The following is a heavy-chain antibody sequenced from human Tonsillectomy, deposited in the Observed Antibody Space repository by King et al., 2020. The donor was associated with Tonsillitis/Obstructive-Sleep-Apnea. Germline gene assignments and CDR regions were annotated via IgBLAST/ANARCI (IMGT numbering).Heavy chain of an antibody. D-gene: IGHD4-17*01. CDR1: GFTFSNAW. J-gene: IGHJ4*02. CDR3: TTPDDYGDYFDY. V-gene: IGHV3-15*01. Sequence: VQLVESGGGLVKPGGSLRLSCAASGFTFSNAWMSWVRQAPGKGLEWVGRIKSKTDGGTTDYAAPVKGRFTISREDSKNTLYLQMNSLKTEDTAVYYCTTPDDYGDYFDYWGQGTLVTVSS. CDR2: IKSKTDGGTT.